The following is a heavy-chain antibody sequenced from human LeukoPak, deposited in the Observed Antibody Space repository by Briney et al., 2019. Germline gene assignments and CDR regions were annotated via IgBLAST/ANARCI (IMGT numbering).Heavy chain of an antibody. CDR2: IRYDGSNK. CDR3: ASGYCDSIDCQDFDY. Sequence: GGSLRLSCAASGFTFSSYGMHWVRQAPGKGLEWVAFIRYDGSNKYYADSVKGRFTISRDNSKNTLNLQMNSVKAEDTALYYCASGYCDSIDCQDFDYWGQGTQVTVSS. CDR1: GFTFSSYG. V-gene: IGHV3-30*02. J-gene: IGHJ4*02. D-gene: IGHD2/OR15-2a*01.